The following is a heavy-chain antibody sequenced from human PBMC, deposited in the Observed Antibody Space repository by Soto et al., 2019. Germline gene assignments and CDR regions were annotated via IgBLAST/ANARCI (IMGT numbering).Heavy chain of an antibody. CDR2: IYYSGST. D-gene: IGHD3-22*01. V-gene: IGHV4-39*01. Sequence: SETLSLTCTVSGGSISSGGYYWSWIRQHPGKGLEWIGYIYYSGSTYYNPSLKSRVTISVDTSKNQFSLKLSSVTAADTAVYYCARHKYYYDSSGYYYPSYFDYWGQGTLVTVSS. CDR3: ARHKYYYDSSGYYYPSYFDY. J-gene: IGHJ4*02. CDR1: GGSISSGGYY.